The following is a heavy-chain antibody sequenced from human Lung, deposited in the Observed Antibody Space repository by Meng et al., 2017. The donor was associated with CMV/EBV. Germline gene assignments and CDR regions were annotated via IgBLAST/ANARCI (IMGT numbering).Heavy chain of an antibody. V-gene: IGHV4-4*02. D-gene: IGHD3-10*01. Sequence: QVQLRVSGPALVKPSETLSLPCAFSGDSINNHNWWAWVRQPPGKGLEWIGEIPHRGSSAYNPSLKSRVSMSIDKSKNQFSLKLTSVTAADTAVYHCLRRSGGSVWGQGTLVTVSS. J-gene: IGHJ1*01. CDR3: LRRSGGSV. CDR2: IPHRGSS. CDR1: GDSINNHNW.